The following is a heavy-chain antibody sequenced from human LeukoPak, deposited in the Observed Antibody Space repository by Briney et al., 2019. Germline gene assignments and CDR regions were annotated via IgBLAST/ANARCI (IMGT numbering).Heavy chain of an antibody. CDR1: GGSISSADYY. Sequence: SETLSLTCTVSGGSISSADYYWSWIRQHPGKGLEWIGYIYYSGSTNYNPSLKSRVTISVDTSKNQFSLKLSSVTAADTAVYYCARMVRGAYWYFDLWGRGTLVTVSS. D-gene: IGHD3-10*01. CDR2: IYYSGST. CDR3: ARMVRGAYWYFDL. V-gene: IGHV4-61*08. J-gene: IGHJ2*01.